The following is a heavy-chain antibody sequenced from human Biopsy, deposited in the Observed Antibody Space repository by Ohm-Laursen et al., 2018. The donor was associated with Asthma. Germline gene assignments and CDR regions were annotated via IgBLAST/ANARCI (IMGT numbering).Heavy chain of an antibody. J-gene: IGHJ4*02. V-gene: IGHV3-23*01. D-gene: IGHD6-19*01. Sequence: SLRLSCTASGFTFSSSAMSWVRQAPGKGLERVSAITGGGTTYYADSVRGRFTISRDNSKSTLFLQMDSLSAEDTAVYYCAKDFRGIAVAGDRGFDYWGQGTLVTVSS. CDR1: GFTFSSSA. CDR2: ITGGGTT. CDR3: AKDFRGIAVAGDRGFDY.